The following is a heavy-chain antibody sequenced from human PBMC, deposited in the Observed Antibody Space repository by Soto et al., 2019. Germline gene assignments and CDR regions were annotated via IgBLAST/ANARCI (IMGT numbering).Heavy chain of an antibody. CDR2: INPNSGGT. CDR3: ARDSHYYDSSGYRPFDY. CDR1: GYTFTGQY. D-gene: IGHD3-22*01. V-gene: IGHV1-2*02. Sequence: ASVKVSCKASGYTFTGQYMHWVRQAPGQGLEWMGWINPNSGGTNYAQKFQGRVTMTRDTSSSTAYMELSRLRSDDTAVYYCARDSHYYDSSGYRPFDYWGQGTLVTVSS. J-gene: IGHJ4*02.